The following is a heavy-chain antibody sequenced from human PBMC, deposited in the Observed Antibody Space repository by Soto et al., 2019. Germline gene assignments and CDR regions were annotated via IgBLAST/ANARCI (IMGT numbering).Heavy chain of an antibody. Sequence: GGSLRLSCAASGFTFSSYGMHWVRQAPGKGLEWVAVISYDGSNKYYADSVKGRFTISRDNSKNTLYLQMNSLRVEDTAVYYCAKVLSSGSYSGALEYWGQGALVTAPQ. CDR1: GFTFSSYG. CDR3: AKVLSSGSYSGALEY. CDR2: ISYDGSNK. D-gene: IGHD1-26*01. V-gene: IGHV3-30*18. J-gene: IGHJ4*02.